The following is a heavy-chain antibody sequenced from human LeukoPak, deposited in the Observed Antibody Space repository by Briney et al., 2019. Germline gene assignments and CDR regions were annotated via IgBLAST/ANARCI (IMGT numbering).Heavy chain of an antibody. Sequence: PGGSLRLSCAASGFTFSSYAMGWVRQAPGKGLEWVSAISGSGGSTYYADSVKGRFTISRDNSKNTLYLQMNSLRAEDTAVYYCARVRLRWSKYFDYWGQGTLVTVSS. J-gene: IGHJ4*02. V-gene: IGHV3-23*01. CDR2: ISGSGGST. D-gene: IGHD4-23*01. CDR3: ARVRLRWSKYFDY. CDR1: GFTFSSYA.